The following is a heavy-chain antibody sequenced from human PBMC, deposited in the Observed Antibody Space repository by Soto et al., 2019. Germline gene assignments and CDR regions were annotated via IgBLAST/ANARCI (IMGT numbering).Heavy chain of an antibody. CDR3: AKDRCSGGNCYSDFDY. CDR1: GFIFSNYA. D-gene: IGHD2-15*01. CDR2: ITSSSGGT. Sequence: EVQLLEFGGGLVQPGESLRLSCAASGFIFSNYAMSWVRQAPGKGLEWVSGITSSSGGTHYADSVKGRFTISRDNSKNTLYLQMNSLRVEDTAVYYCAKDRCSGGNCYSDFDYWGQGTLVTVSS. J-gene: IGHJ4*02. V-gene: IGHV3-23*01.